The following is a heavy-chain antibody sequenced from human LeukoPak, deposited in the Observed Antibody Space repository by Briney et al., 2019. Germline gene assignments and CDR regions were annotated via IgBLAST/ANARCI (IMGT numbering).Heavy chain of an antibody. J-gene: IGHJ4*02. CDR3: ARPGERSTTGTRWDFDY. CDR2: IYYSGRT. Sequence: PSETLSLTCTVSGGSISSYYWSWIRQPPGKGLEWFGYIYYSGRTNYNPSLKSRITISVDMSKNQFSLKLSSVTAADTAVYYCARPGERSTTGTRWDFDYWGQGTLVTVSS. V-gene: IGHV4-59*01. CDR1: GGSISSYY. D-gene: IGHD1-1*01.